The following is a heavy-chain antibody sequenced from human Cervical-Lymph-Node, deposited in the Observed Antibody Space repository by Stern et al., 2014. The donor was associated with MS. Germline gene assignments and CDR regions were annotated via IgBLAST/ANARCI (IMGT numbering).Heavy chain of an antibody. CDR3: ARDSLNDYVWGSYRPLGY. CDR2: IIPIFGTA. V-gene: IGHV1-69*01. D-gene: IGHD3-16*02. CDR1: GGTFSSYA. Sequence: QLVQSGAEVKKPGSSVKVSCKASGGTFSSYAISWVRQAPGQGLEWMGGIIPIFGTANYAQKFQGRVTITADESTSTAYMELSSLRSEDTAVYYCARDSLNDYVWGSYRPLGYWGQGTLVTVSS. J-gene: IGHJ4*02.